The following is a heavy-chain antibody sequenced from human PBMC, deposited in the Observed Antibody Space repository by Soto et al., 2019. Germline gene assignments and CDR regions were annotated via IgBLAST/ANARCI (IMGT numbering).Heavy chain of an antibody. Sequence: QVQLVESGGGVVQPGRSLRLSCAASGFTFSSYGMHWVRQAPGKGLEWVAVIWYDGSNKYYADSVKGRFTISRYNSKNTLYLQMHCLRAEDTAVYYFARDIQGRHYDSLTVFDYWGQGTLVTVSS. CDR3: ARDIQGRHYDSLTVFDY. J-gene: IGHJ4*02. V-gene: IGHV3-33*01. CDR2: IWYDGSNK. D-gene: IGHD3-9*01. CDR1: GFTFSSYG.